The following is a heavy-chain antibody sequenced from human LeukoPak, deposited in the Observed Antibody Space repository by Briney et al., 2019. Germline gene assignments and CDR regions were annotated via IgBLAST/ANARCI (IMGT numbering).Heavy chain of an antibody. CDR2: ISYDGSNK. V-gene: IGHV3-30*18. D-gene: IGHD3-10*01. CDR3: AKEDYGSGSLGLDY. CDR1: GFTFSSYG. Sequence: GGSLRLSCAASGFTFSSYGMHWVRQAPGKGLEWVAVISYDGSNKYYADSVKGRFTISRDNSKNTLYPQMNSLRAEDTAVYYCAKEDYGSGSLGLDYWGQGTLVTVS. J-gene: IGHJ4*02.